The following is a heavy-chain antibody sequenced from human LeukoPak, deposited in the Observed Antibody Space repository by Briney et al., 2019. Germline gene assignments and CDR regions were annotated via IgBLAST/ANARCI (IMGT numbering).Heavy chain of an antibody. CDR1: GFTFDDYG. CDR2: TNWNGART. D-gene: IGHD5-18*01. V-gene: IGHV3-20*04. Sequence: GGSLRLSCAASGFTFDDYGMSWVRHAPGKGLEWVSGTNWNGARTGYADSVKGRFIISRDNAKNSLYLQMNSLRAEDTALYYCARGAEVQLWSYYFDYWGQGTLVTVSS. J-gene: IGHJ4*02. CDR3: ARGAEVQLWSYYFDY.